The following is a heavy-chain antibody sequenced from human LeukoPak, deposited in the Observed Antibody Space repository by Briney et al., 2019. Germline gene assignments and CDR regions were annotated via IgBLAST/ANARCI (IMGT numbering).Heavy chain of an antibody. D-gene: IGHD3-10*01. CDR1: GGSISSYY. J-gene: IGHJ6*03. CDR3: ARGANLVPFYYGSGSHYYYYYMDV. V-gene: IGHV4-59*08. Sequence: SETLSLTCTVSGGSISSYYWSWIRQPPGKGLEWIGYIYYSGSTNYNPSLKSRVTISVDTSKNQFSLKLRSVTAADTAVYYCARGANLVPFYYGSGSHYYYYYMDVWGKGTTVTISS. CDR2: IYYSGST.